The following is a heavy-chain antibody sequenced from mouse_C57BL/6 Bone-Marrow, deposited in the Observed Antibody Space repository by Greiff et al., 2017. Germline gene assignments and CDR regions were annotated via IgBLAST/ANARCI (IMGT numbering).Heavy chain of an antibody. CDR1: GYTFTSYW. CDR2: LDPTSGGT. Sequence: VQLQQPGAELVKPGASVKLSCKASGYTFTSYWLHWVKQRPGRGLAWIGRLDPTSGGTKYNQKFKSKAPLTVDKPSSTAYMQLSSLTSEDSAVYYCARSVLRYPAGFAYWGQGSLVRGSA. CDR3: ARSVLRYPAGFAY. J-gene: IGHJ3*01. V-gene: IGHV1-72*01. D-gene: IGHD1-1*01.